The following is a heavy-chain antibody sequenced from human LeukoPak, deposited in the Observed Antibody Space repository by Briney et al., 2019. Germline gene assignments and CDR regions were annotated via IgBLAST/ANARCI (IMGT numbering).Heavy chain of an antibody. CDR3: TPSSSTIRWYFDY. Sequence: GGSLRLSCAASGFTFSSYAMSWVRQAPGKGLEWVGRIKSKTDGGTTEYAAPVKGRFTISRDDSKNTLYLQMNSLKTEDTAVYYCTPSSSTIRWYFDYWGQGTLVTVSS. CDR1: GFTFSSYA. V-gene: IGHV3-15*01. D-gene: IGHD2-2*01. CDR2: IKSKTDGGTT. J-gene: IGHJ4*02.